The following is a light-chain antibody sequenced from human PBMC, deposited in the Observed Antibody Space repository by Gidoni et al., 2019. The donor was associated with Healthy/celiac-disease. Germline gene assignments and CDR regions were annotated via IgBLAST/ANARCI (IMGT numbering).Light chain of an antibody. CDR3: QVGDSSTV. V-gene: IGLV3-9*01. CDR1: NIGSNN. CDR2: RDR. Sequence: SSELTQPLSVSVALGQTARITCGGNNIGSNNVHWYQQKPGQAPCLVIYRDRNRTSGIPERFSGSTSGNTATLTISRAQAGDEADYYCQVGDSSTVFGGGTKLTVL. J-gene: IGLJ3*02.